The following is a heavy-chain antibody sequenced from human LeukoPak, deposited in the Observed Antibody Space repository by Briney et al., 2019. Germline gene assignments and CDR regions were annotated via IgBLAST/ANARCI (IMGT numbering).Heavy chain of an antibody. Sequence: GGSLRLSCAASGFTFSDYYMSWIRQAPGKGLEWVSYISSSGSTIYCADSVKGRFTISRDNAKNSLYLQMNSLRAEDTAVYYCASPQKGNSYGAYDYWGQGTLVTVSS. D-gene: IGHD5-18*01. V-gene: IGHV3-11*04. CDR2: ISSSGSTI. CDR3: ASPQKGNSYGAYDY. CDR1: GFTFSDYY. J-gene: IGHJ4*02.